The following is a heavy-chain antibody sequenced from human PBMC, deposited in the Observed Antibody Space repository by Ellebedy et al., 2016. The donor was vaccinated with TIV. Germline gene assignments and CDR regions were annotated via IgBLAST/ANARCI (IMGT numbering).Heavy chain of an antibody. D-gene: IGHD2-2*01. J-gene: IGHJ6*04. CDR1: GFTFSSYG. V-gene: IGHV3-30*03. CDR3: ARVPSWVSGPIVVVPAGEVDV. CDR2: ISYDGSNK. Sequence: GESLKISCAASGFTFSSYGMHWVRQAPGKGLEWVAVISYDGSNKYYADSVKGRFTISRDNSKNTLYLQMNSLRAEDTAVYYCARVPSWVSGPIVVVPAGEVDVWGKGTTVTVSA.